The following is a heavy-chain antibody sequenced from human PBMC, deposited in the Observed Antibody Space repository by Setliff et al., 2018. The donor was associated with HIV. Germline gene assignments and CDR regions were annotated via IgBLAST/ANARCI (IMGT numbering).Heavy chain of an antibody. CDR3: ARRPGGITRARLDN. CDR2: IYTSGST. CDR1: GDSITSRPY. Sequence: SETLSLTCTVSGDSITSRPYWTWVRQPAGKGLEWIGRIYTSGSTNYNPSLKSRITISLDTSKNQFSLLLSSVTAADTAMYFCARRPGGITRARLDNWGQGTLVTVSS. D-gene: IGHD3-16*01. J-gene: IGHJ4*02. V-gene: IGHV4-4*07.